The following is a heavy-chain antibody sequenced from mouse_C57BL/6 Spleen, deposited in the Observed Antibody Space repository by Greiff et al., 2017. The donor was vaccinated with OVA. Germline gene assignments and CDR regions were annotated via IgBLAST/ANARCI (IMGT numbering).Heavy chain of an antibody. CDR3: AREGYGSSWFAY. Sequence: QVQLQQPGTELVKPGASAKLSCKASGYTFTSYWMHWVKQRPGQGLEWIGNINPSNGGTNYNEKFKSKATLTVDKSSSTAYMQLSSLTSEDSAVYYCAREGYGSSWFAYWGQGTLVTVSA. D-gene: IGHD1-1*01. CDR2: INPSNGGT. J-gene: IGHJ3*01. V-gene: IGHV1-53*01. CDR1: GYTFTSYW.